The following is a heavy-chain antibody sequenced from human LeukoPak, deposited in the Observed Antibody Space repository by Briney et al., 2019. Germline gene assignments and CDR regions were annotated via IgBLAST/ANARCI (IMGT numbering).Heavy chain of an antibody. CDR1: GFIFSSYT. CDR3: AREWGRIAEAGGPGY. J-gene: IGHJ4*02. V-gene: IGHV3-30*04. CDR2: ISYDGGNI. D-gene: IGHD6-19*01. Sequence: PGGSLRLSCAASGFIFSSYTIHWVRQAPGRGLEWLTFISYDGGNIYYADSVKGRFTISRDNSANTLYLQMSSLRVEDTAVYYCAREWGRIAEAGGPGYWGQGALVTVSS.